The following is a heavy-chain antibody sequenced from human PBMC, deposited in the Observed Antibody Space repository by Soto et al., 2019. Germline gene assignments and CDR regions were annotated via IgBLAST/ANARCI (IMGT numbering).Heavy chain of an antibody. D-gene: IGHD3-22*01. CDR2: IYYSGMT. CDR1: GGSVSGSSHY. V-gene: IGHV4-39*01. J-gene: IGHJ4*02. CDR3: ARHGYYYDSTGYYYFV. Sequence: PSETLSLTCSVSGGSVSGSSHYWNWIRQTPGEGLEWIGDIYYSGMTRYNPSLRSRVTISVDTPKNQFSLKLNSVTAADTAVYYCARHGYYYDSTGYYYFVWGQGTLVTVSS.